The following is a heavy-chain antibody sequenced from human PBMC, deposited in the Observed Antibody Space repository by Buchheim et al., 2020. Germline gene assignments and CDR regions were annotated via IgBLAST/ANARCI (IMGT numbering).Heavy chain of an antibody. J-gene: IGHJ4*02. CDR3: ARGEEVRDRRDYYNPGY. Sequence: QVQLVESGGGLVKPGGSLRLSCAASGFTFIDYYMNWILQAPGKGLEWVSYIISSGSIKNYADSVKGRFTISRDNAKNSLYLQMHSLRAEDTAVYYCARGEEVRDRRDYYNPGYWGQGTL. CDR1: GFTFIDYY. D-gene: IGHD3-3*01. CDR2: IISSGSIK. V-gene: IGHV3-11*01.